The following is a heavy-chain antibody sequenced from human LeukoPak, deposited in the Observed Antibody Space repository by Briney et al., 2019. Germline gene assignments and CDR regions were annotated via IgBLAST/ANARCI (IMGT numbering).Heavy chain of an antibody. CDR1: GGSIGSGSYY. V-gene: IGHV4-61*02. D-gene: IGHD1-26*01. J-gene: IGHJ3*02. CDR2: IYTSGST. CDR3: ARDDSIYSGSHNAFDI. Sequence: PSETLSLTCTVSGGSIGSGSYYWSWIRQPAGKGLEWIGRIYTSGSTNYNPSLKSRVTISVDTSKNQFSLKLSSVTAADTAVYYCARDDSIYSGSHNAFDIWGQGTMVTVSS.